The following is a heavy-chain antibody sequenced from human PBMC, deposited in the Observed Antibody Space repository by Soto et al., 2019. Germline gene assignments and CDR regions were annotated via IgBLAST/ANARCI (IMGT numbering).Heavy chain of an antibody. CDR1: GYTFTEFD. CDR3: ARVVRFFGGHAGY. Sequence: QVLLVQSGADVKKPGASVKVSCKTSGYTFTEFDINWVRQAPGQGLEWMGWMNTNTGNTGYAQKFQGRVTMTRDNSISTTYMELRRLRSEDTAVDYCARVVRFFGGHAGYWGQGTLVTVSS. D-gene: IGHD3-3*01. J-gene: IGHJ4*02. CDR2: MNTNTGNT. V-gene: IGHV1-8*01.